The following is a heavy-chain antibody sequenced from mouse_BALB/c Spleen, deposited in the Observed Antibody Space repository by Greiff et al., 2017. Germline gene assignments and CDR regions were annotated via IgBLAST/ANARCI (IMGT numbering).Heavy chain of an antibody. Sequence: EVMVVESGGGLVKPGGSLKLSCAASGFTFSSYAMSWVRQSPEKRLEWVAEISSGGSYTYYPDTVTGRFTISRDNAKNTLYLEMSSLRSEDTAMYYCAREGVQRDFDYWGQGTTLTVSS. J-gene: IGHJ2*01. CDR2: ISSGGSYT. D-gene: IGHD2-14*01. CDR3: AREGVQRDFDY. V-gene: IGHV5-9-4*01. CDR1: GFTFSSYA.